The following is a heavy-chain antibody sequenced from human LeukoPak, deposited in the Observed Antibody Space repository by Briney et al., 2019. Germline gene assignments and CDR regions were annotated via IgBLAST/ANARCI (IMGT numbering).Heavy chain of an antibody. CDR2: IYYSGST. CDR3: ARVVPADTYYYYYMDV. D-gene: IGHD2-2*01. J-gene: IGHJ6*03. CDR1: GGSISSGGYY. V-gene: IGHV4-31*03. Sequence: ASETLSLTCTVSGGSISSGGYYWSWIRQHPGKGLEWIGYIYYSGSTYYNPSLKSRVTISVDTSKNQFSLKLSSVAAADTAVYYCARVVPADTYYYYYMDVWGKGTTVTVSS.